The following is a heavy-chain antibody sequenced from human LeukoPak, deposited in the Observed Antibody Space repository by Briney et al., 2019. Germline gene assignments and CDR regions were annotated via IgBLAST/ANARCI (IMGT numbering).Heavy chain of an antibody. V-gene: IGHV3-9*03. CDR3: AKVGPHDAFDI. J-gene: IGHJ3*02. CDR2: ISWNSGSI. CDR1: GFTFDDYA. Sequence: PGRSLRLSCAASGFTFDDYAMHWVRQAPGKGLEWVSGISWNSGSIGYADSVKGRFTISRDNAKNSLYLQMNSLRAKDMALYYCAKVGPHDAFDIWGQGTMVTVSS.